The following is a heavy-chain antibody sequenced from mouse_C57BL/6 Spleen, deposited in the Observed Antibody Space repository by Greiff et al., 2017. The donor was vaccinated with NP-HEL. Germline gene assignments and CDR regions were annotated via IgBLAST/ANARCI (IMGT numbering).Heavy chain of an antibody. CDR3: ARGDYCGSSFYAIDY. CDR2: INPNNGGT. V-gene: IGHV1-22*01. D-gene: IGHD1-1*01. Sequence: EVQLQQSGPELVKPGASVKMSCKASGYTFTDYNMHWVKQSHGKSLEWIGYINPNNGGTSYNQKFKGKATLTVNKSSSTAYMELSSLTSEESAVYYCARGDYCGSSFYAIDYWGQGTSVTVSS. CDR1: GYTFTDYN. J-gene: IGHJ4*01.